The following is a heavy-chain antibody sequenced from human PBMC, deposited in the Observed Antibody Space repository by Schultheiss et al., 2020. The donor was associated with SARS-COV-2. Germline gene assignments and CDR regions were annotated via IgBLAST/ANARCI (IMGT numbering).Heavy chain of an antibody. D-gene: IGHD4-11*01. CDR2: INHSGST. J-gene: IGHJ4*02. Sequence: GSLRLSCAVYGGSFSGYYWSWIRQPPGKGLEWIGEINHSGSTNYNPSLKSRVTISVDTSKNQFSLKLSSVTAADTAVYYCAREFPGVQYSNYNYFDYWGQGTLVTVSS. CDR1: GGSFSGYY. CDR3: AREFPGVQYSNYNYFDY. V-gene: IGHV4-34*01.